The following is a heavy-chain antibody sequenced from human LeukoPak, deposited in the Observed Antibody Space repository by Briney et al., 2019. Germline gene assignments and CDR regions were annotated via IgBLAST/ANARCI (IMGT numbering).Heavy chain of an antibody. V-gene: IGHV3-74*03. CDR1: GFTISNYW. CDR3: APQQAFSPYNWFDP. Sequence: GGSLRLSCVGSGFTISNYWVHWVRQAPGTGLVWVSRIHPDGSITTYADSVKGRFTISRDNTKNTLYLQMNSLRAEDTAVYYCAPQQAFSPYNWFDPWGQGTLVTVSS. J-gene: IGHJ5*02. CDR2: IHPDGSIT. D-gene: IGHD3-3*02.